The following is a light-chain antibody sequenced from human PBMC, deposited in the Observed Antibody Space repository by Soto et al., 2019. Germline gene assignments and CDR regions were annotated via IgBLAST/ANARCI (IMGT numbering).Light chain of an antibody. CDR3: QQYGGSMYT. J-gene: IGKJ2*01. V-gene: IGKV3-20*01. Sequence: EMVLTQSPGTLSLSPGERATLSCRASQSVSSSYLAWYQQKTGQAPRLLIYGASSRATDITHRFSGSGSWTDFTLTSSRLEPDDFAVYYCQQYGGSMYTFGQGTKLEIK. CDR1: QSVSSSY. CDR2: GAS.